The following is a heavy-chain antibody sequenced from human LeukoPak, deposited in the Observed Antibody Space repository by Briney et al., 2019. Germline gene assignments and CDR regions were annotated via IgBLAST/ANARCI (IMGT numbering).Heavy chain of an antibody. D-gene: IGHD5-12*01. J-gene: IGHJ4*02. CDR1: GYTFTSYD. CDR2: MNPNSGST. V-gene: IGHV1-8*03. CDR3: SRGRSRGYPYYFEY. Sequence: ASVKVSCKASGYTFTSYDINWVRQATGQGLEWMGWMNPNSGSTGYAQKFQGRVTITRNTSISTAYMELSGLRSEDTAVYYGSRGRSRGYPYYFEYWGQGTLVTVSS.